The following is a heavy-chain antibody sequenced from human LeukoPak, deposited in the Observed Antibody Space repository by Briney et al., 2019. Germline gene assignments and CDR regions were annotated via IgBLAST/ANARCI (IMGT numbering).Heavy chain of an antibody. Sequence: SETLSLTCTVSGASISSRSYYWGWIRQPPGTGLEWIGSIYYSGSTYYNPSLKSRVTISVDTSKNQFSLRLSSVTAADTAVYYCARESDRYCSSTSCPNWYDPWGQGTLVTVSS. V-gene: IGHV4-39*07. J-gene: IGHJ5*02. CDR1: GASISSRSYY. CDR2: IYYSGST. CDR3: ARESDRYCSSTSCPNWYDP. D-gene: IGHD2-2*01.